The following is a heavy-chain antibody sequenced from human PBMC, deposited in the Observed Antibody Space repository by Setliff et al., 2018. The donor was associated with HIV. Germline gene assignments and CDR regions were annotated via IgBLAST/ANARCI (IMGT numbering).Heavy chain of an antibody. D-gene: IGHD5-18*01. CDR1: GLTLSTYS. CDR2: IDPTGTYT. CDR3: ARVDTAMDFPYYMDV. J-gene: IGHJ6*03. V-gene: IGHV3-23*05. Sequence: GGSLRLSCAASGLTLSTYSMSWVRQAPGKGLEWVSAIDPTGTYTYYADAVKGRFTISRDNAKNTLYLQMNSLRAEDTAVYYCARVDTAMDFPYYMDVWGKGTTVTVSS.